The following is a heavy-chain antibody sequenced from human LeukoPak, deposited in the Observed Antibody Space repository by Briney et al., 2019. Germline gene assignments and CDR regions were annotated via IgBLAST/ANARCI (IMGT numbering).Heavy chain of an antibody. J-gene: IGHJ4*02. Sequence: GGSLRLSCAASGFTFSSNSMTWVRQAPGKGLEWASVIYGGGSTSYADSVKGRFTISRDNSKNTLYLQMNSLRVEDTAVYYCAIEKSASVDYWGRGTLVTVSS. CDR1: GFTFSSNS. CDR3: AIEKSASVDY. V-gene: IGHV3-66*01. CDR2: IYGGGST.